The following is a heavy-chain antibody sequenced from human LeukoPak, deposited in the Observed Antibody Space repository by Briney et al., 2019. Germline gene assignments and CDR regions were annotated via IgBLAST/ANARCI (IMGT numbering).Heavy chain of an antibody. Sequence: ASVKVSCKASGYAFPHYGVQWVRQAPGQTLEWMGWINAGNGDDTKYSQKCQARLTMTTDTSATTVYMELNSLRSEDTAVYYCARSGSNWSCDSWGQGTLVTVSS. V-gene: IGHV1-3*01. D-gene: IGHD6-13*01. J-gene: IGHJ4*02. CDR3: ARSGSNWSCDS. CDR2: INAGNGDDT. CDR1: GYAFPHYG.